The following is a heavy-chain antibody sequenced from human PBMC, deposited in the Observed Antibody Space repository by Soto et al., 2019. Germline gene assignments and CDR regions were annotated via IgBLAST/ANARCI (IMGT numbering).Heavy chain of an antibody. V-gene: IGHV4-4*02. CDR1: GGSISSSHW. Sequence: ASETLSLTCDVSGGSISSSHWWSWVRQSPGKGLEWIGEIYHGGSTNYNPSLKSRVTISIDKSKNQFSLNLSAVTAADTAVYYCARDLHYDFWRGSRKGHYFDYWGQGTLVTVSS. CDR2: IYHGGST. J-gene: IGHJ4*02. CDR3: ARDLHYDFWRGSRKGHYFDY. D-gene: IGHD3-3*01.